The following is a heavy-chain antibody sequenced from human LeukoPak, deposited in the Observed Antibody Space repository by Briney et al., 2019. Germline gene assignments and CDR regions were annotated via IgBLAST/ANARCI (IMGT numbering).Heavy chain of an antibody. CDR3: AKRGVVIRVILVGFHKEAYYFDS. D-gene: IGHD3-22*01. Sequence: GASVKVSCKASGYTFTSYYMHWVRQAPGQGLEWMGILNPSGGSTSYAQKFQGRVTMTRDMSTSTVYTELSSLRSEDTAVYFCAKRGVVIRVILVGFHKEAYYFDSWGQGALVTVSS. V-gene: IGHV1-46*01. CDR1: GYTFTSYY. J-gene: IGHJ4*02. CDR2: LNPSGGST.